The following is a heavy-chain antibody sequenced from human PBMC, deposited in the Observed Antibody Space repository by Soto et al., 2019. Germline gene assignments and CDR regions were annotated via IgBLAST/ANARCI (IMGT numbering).Heavy chain of an antibody. V-gene: IGHV1-46*03. CDR3: TRVRTTWYYFDY. CDR2: INPSGGST. Sequence: GASVKVSCKTSGYTFTSYYLHWVRQAPGQGLEWMGIINPSGGSTAYAQKFQGRVTMTTDTSTSTVYMELSSLRSEDTAVYYCTRVRTTWYYFDYWGQGTLVTVSS. CDR1: GYTFTSYY. J-gene: IGHJ4*02. D-gene: IGHD6-13*01.